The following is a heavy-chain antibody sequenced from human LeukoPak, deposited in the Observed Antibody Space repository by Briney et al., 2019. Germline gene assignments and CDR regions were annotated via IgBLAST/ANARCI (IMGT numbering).Heavy chain of an antibody. CDR1: GFTVSSKY. CDR3: AKGLIAVAGRIDY. Sequence: GGSLRLSCAASGFTVSSKYMSWVRQAPGKGLEWVSVIYSGGSTYYADSVKGRFTISRDNSKNTLYLQMNSLRAEDTAVYYCAKGLIAVAGRIDYWGQGTLVTVSS. V-gene: IGHV3-66*01. D-gene: IGHD6-19*01. CDR2: IYSGGST. J-gene: IGHJ4*02.